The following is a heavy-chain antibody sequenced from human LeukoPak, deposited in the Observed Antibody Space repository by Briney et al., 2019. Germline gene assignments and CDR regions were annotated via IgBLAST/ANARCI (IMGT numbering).Heavy chain of an antibody. D-gene: IGHD6-19*01. J-gene: IGHJ4*02. V-gene: IGHV3-30*18. CDR1: GFTVSSNY. CDR2: ISYDGNNK. CDR3: AKDRHYSSNLFDY. Sequence: QSGGSLRLSCAASGFTVSSNYMSWVRQAPGKGLEWVAVISYDGNNKYYPDSVKGRFTISRDNSKNTLYLQMNSLRAEDTAMYYCAKDRHYSSNLFDYWDQGTLVTVSS.